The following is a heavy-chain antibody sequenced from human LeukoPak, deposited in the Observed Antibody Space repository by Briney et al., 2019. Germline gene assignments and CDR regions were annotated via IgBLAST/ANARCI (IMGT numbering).Heavy chain of an antibody. V-gene: IGHV1-18*01. CDR1: GYTFTSYG. J-gene: IGHJ6*02. CDR2: ISAYNGNT. CDR3: ARDLRAITGYYYGMDV. Sequence: ASVKVSCKASGYTFTSYGISWVRPAPGQGLEWMGWISAYNGNTNYAQKLQGRVTMTTDTSTSTAYMELRSLRSDDTAVYYCARDLRAITGYYYGMDVWGQGTTVTVSS. D-gene: IGHD1-14*01.